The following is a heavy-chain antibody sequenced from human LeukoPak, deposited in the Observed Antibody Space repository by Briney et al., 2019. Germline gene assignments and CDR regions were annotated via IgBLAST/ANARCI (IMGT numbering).Heavy chain of an antibody. V-gene: IGHV4-59*08. CDR3: ARISVYYFDY. Sequence: SETLSLTCSVSGASTMSHYWSWIRQPPGQGLEWIGYVLYDGNTKYNPSLKSRVTISVDTSKDQFSLKVNSVTAADTAVYYCARISVYYFDYWSQGTLVTVSS. CDR2: VLYDGNT. CDR1: GASTMSHY. J-gene: IGHJ4*02. D-gene: IGHD2-8*01.